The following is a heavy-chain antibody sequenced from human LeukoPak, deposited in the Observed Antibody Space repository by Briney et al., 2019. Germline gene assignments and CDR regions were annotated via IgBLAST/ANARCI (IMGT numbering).Heavy chain of an antibody. J-gene: IGHJ4*02. CDR1: GFTFSSYA. CDR2: ISDDGNNK. D-gene: IGHD6-19*01. Sequence: PGGSLRLSCAASGFTFSSYAMHWVRQAPGKGLEWVAVISDDGNNKYYADYVKGRFTISRDNSKNTLYLQMNSLRAEDTAVYYWARAARIAVAGIKSSFDHWGQGTLVTVSS. V-gene: IGHV3-30-3*01. CDR3: ARAARIAVAGIKSSFDH.